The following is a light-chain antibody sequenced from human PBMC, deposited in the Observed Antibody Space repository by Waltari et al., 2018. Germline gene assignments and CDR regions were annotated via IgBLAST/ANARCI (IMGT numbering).Light chain of an antibody. J-gene: IGKJ1*01. CDR1: QSVSRN. Sequence: EIVLTQSPGTLSLSPGERVTLSCRASQSVSRNLAWYQQKPGQAPRLLMYGASNRATGIPDRFSGSGSGTDFSLTISRLEPEDFAVYYCQNYVGLPVTFGQGTKVEIK. CDR2: GAS. V-gene: IGKV3-20*01. CDR3: QNYVGLPVT.